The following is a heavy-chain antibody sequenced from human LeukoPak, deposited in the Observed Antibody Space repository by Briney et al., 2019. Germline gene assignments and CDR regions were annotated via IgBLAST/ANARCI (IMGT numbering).Heavy chain of an antibody. V-gene: IGHV1-2*06. CDR3: ARSPHILTGENFDY. D-gene: IGHD3-9*01. J-gene: IGHJ4*02. CDR2: INPNSGGT. CDR1: GYIFTSYY. Sequence: ASVKVSCKASGYIFTSYYMHWVRQAPGQGLEWMGRINPNSGGTNYAQKFQGRVTMTRDTSITTAYMEVSRLRSDDTALYYCARSPHILTGENFDYWGQGTLVTVSS.